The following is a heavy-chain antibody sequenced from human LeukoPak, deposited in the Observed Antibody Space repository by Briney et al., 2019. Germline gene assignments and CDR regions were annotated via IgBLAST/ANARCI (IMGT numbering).Heavy chain of an antibody. J-gene: IGHJ4*02. CDR2: INHSGST. Sequence: SETLSLTCTVSGGSISSSSYYWSWIRQPPGKGLEWIGEINHSGSTNYNPSLKSRVTISVDTFKKQFSLKLNSVTAADTAVYYCARHLNSSGNYWGQGTLVTVSS. CDR3: ARHLNSSGNY. CDR1: GGSISSSSYY. V-gene: IGHV4-39*01. D-gene: IGHD6-25*01.